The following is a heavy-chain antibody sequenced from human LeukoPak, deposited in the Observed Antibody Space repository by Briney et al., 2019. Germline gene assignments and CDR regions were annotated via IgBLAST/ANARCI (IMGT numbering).Heavy chain of an antibody. J-gene: IGHJ6*03. CDR3: AKGAGTGDYYYYMDV. D-gene: IGHD6-13*01. Sequence: SETLSLTCSVYGGSFSGYYWSWIRQPPGKGLEWIGEINHSGSTNYNPSLKSRVTISVDTSKNQFSLKLSSVTAADTAVYYCAKGAGTGDYYYYMDVWGKGTTVTISS. CDR1: GGSFSGYY. V-gene: IGHV4-34*01. CDR2: INHSGST.